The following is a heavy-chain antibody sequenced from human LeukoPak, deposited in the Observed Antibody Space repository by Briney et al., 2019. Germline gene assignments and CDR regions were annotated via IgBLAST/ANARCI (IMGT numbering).Heavy chain of an antibody. D-gene: IGHD2-15*01. CDR3: VRDLSMKYSYDY. Sequence: TGRSQRLSCAASGFSFSSHAMHWVRQAPGKGLEWVIFISYDGRIKYVADSVKGRFSISRDNSKNMLHLQMNSLRDEDTAVYHCVRDLSMKYSYDYWGQGTLVTVSS. V-gene: IGHV3-30-3*01. CDR2: ISYDGRIK. J-gene: IGHJ4*02. CDR1: GFSFSSHA.